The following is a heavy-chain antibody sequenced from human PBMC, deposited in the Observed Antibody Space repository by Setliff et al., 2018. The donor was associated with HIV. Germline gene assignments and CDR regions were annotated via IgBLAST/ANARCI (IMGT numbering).Heavy chain of an antibody. Sequence: PSETLSLTCAVSTYSISSGYYWGWIRQPPGKGLEWIANIFHSGITSYNPSLRSRVTISVDTSKSQFSLKLTSVTAADTALYYCAREGGQGYSGSGSFYHRNFDLWGRGTLVTVSS. J-gene: IGHJ2*01. V-gene: IGHV4-38-2*02. CDR1: TYSISSGYY. CDR3: AREGGQGYSGSGSFYHRNFDL. CDR2: IFHSGIT. D-gene: IGHD3-10*01.